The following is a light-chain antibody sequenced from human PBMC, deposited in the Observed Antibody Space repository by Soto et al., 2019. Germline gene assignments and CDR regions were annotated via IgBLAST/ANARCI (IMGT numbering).Light chain of an antibody. J-gene: IGLJ1*01. CDR3: CSYAGSSPYV. V-gene: IGLV2-23*01. Sequence: QSALTQPASVSGSPGQSITISCTGTSSDVGGYNLVSWYQQHPGKAPKVLIYEGSKRPSGLSNRFSGSKSGNTASLTISGLQAEDEADYYCCSYAGSSPYVFGTGTKVTVL. CDR1: SSDVGGYNL. CDR2: EGS.